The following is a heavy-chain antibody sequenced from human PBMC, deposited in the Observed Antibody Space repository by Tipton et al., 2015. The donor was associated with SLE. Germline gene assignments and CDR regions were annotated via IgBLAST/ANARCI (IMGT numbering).Heavy chain of an antibody. CDR1: GGSISSSSYY. V-gene: IGHV4-39*01. J-gene: IGHJ6*02. D-gene: IGHD3-3*01. CDR3: ARGRPNYDFWSGYRLGYGMDV. CDR2: IYYSGST. Sequence: LRLSCTVSGGSISSSSYYWGWIRQPPGKGLEWTGSIYYSGSTYYNPSLKSRVTISVDTSKNQFSLKLSSVTAADTAVYYCARGRPNYDFWSGYRLGYGMDVWGQGTTVTVSS.